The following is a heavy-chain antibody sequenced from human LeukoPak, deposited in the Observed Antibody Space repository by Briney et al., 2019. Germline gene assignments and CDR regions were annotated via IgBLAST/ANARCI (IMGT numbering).Heavy chain of an antibody. J-gene: IGHJ6*02. Sequence: PGGSLRLSCAASGFTFSSYAMSWVRQAPGKGLEWVANIKPDGSEKYYVDSVKGRFTISRDNAKDSLYLHMSSLRAEDTAVYYCVRAMDVWGQGTTVTVSS. V-gene: IGHV3-7*05. CDR1: GFTFSSYA. CDR2: IKPDGSEK. CDR3: VRAMDV.